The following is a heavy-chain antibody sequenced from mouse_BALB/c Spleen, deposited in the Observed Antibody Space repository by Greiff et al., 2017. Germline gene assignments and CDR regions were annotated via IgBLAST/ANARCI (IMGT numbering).Heavy chain of an antibody. Sequence: EVKLQESGPELVKPGASVKMSCKASGYTFTSYVMHWVKQKPGQGLEWIGYINPYNDGTKYNEKFKGKATLTSDKSSSTAYMELSSLTSEDSAVYYCARRDRYDGFAYWGQGTLVTVSA. CDR1: GYTFTSYV. V-gene: IGHV1-14*01. D-gene: IGHD2-14*01. J-gene: IGHJ3*01. CDR2: INPYNDGT. CDR3: ARRDRYDGFAY.